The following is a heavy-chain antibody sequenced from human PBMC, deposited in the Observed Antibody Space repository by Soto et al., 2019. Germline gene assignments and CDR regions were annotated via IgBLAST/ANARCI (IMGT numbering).Heavy chain of an antibody. V-gene: IGHV4-39*01. Sequence: SETLSLTCTVSGGSITTSSYDWGWVRQPPGKGLEWVGSIDSSGSSNYNPSLMSRAIIFVDTPKNQFSLKVNSVTAADTAVYFCARRVAYGSGSHSRRSHFDSRGHGTLVTVSS. CDR3: ARRVAYGSGSHSRRSHFDS. CDR2: IDSSGSS. CDR1: GGSITTSSYD. J-gene: IGHJ4*01. D-gene: IGHD3-10*01.